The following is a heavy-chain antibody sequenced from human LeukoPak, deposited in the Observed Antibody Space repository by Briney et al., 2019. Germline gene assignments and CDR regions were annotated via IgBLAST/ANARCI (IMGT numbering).Heavy chain of an antibody. CDR2: IKQDGSEK. Sequence: PGGSLRLSCAASGFYFSSYWMSWVRQAPGKGLEWVANIKQDGSEKYYVDSVKGRFTISRDNAKNSLYLQMNSLRAEDTAVYYCARGGATRGRFENWGQGTLVTVSS. V-gene: IGHV3-7*01. CDR3: ARGGATRGRFEN. CDR1: GFYFSSYW. J-gene: IGHJ4*02. D-gene: IGHD1-26*01.